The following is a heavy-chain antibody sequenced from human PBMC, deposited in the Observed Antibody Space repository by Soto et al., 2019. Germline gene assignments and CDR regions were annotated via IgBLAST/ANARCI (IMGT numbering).Heavy chain of an antibody. V-gene: IGHV3-30*18. Sequence: PGGSLRLSCEASGFTFTSFGMHWVRQAPGKGLEWVAVISHDGVNKYYADSEKGRLTISRDNSKSTLYLQMDSLREEDTAVYYCAKDWEQFYYNLEDVWSQGTTVTVSS. J-gene: IGHJ6*02. CDR3: AKDWEQFYYNLEDV. CDR1: GFTFTSFG. D-gene: IGHD3-10*01. CDR2: ISHDGVNK.